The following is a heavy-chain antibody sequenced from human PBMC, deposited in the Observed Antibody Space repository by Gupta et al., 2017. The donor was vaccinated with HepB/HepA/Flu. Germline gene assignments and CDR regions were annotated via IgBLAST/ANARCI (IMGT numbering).Heavy chain of an antibody. V-gene: IGHV3-74*01. CDR1: GFSFSSHW. J-gene: IGHJ5*02. D-gene: IGHD6-13*01. CDR3: HRDDTTYAGVS. Sequence: EVQLVESGGGLVQPGGSLRLSCAASGFSFSSHWMHWIRQAPGKGLEWVSRIKMEVTYPSYAGFVGGRITIPRYNAQNTRTLTINGLEAGDAAEYYCHRDDTTYAGVSWGQGILVTVSS. CDR2: IKMEVTYP.